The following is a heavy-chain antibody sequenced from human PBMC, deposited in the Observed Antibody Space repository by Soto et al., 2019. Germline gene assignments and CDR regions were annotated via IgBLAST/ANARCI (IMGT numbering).Heavy chain of an antibody. V-gene: IGHV3-48*02. CDR1: GFTFSSYS. J-gene: IGHJ6*02. CDR2: ISSSSSTI. Sequence: TGGSLRLSCAASGFTFSSYSMNWVRQAPGKGLEWVSYISSSSSTIYYADSVKGRFTISRDNAKNSLYLQMNSLRDEDTAVYYCARDPSYYDSSGYRGPMGDYYYYGMDVWGQGTTVTVSS. D-gene: IGHD3-22*01. CDR3: ARDPSYYDSSGYRGPMGDYYYYGMDV.